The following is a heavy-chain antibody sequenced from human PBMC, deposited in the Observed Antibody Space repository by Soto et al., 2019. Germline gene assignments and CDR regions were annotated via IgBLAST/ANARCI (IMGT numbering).Heavy chain of an antibody. CDR2: IYYSGST. Sequence: QVQLQESGPGLVKPSETLSLTCTVSGGSISSYYWSWIRQPPGKGLEWIGYIYYSGSTNYNPSLKSRVTISVNTSKNQFSLKLSSVTAADTAVYYCARGPPNIAAAYREDAFDIWGQGTMVTVSS. V-gene: IGHV4-59*01. J-gene: IGHJ3*02. CDR3: ARGPPNIAAAYREDAFDI. D-gene: IGHD6-13*01. CDR1: GGSISSYY.